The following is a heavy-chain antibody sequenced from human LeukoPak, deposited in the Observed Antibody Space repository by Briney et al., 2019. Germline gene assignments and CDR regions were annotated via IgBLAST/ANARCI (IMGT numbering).Heavy chain of an antibody. D-gene: IGHD3-10*01. CDR3: AKTPDYYGSGSSSYIDC. CDR2: ISGSGGGT. J-gene: IGHJ4*02. CDR1: GFTFSSYA. V-gene: IGHV3-23*01. Sequence: GGSLRLSCAASGFTFSSYAMSWVRQAPGKGLEWVSAISGSGGGTYYANSVKGRFAISRDNSRDTLYLQMNSLRAEDTALYFCAKTPDYYGSGSSSYIDCWGQGTLVSVSS.